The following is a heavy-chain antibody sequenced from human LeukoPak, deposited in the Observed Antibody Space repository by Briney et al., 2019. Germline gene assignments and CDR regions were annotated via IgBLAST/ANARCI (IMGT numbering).Heavy chain of an antibody. CDR2: ISSSSSNT. D-gene: IGHD2-21*01. Sequence: GGSLRLSCAASGFTFSSYAMSWVRQAPGKGLEWVSGISSSSSNTYHADSVKGRFTISRDNSKNTLYLQMNSLRAEDTAVYYCAKSVVVGRVFPGLEYWGQGTLVTVSS. CDR3: AKSVVVGRVFPGLEY. CDR1: GFTFSSYA. J-gene: IGHJ4*02. V-gene: IGHV3-23*01.